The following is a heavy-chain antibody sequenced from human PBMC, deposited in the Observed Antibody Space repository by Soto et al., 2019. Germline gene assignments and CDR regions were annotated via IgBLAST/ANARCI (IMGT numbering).Heavy chain of an antibody. J-gene: IGHJ4*02. D-gene: IGHD5-18*01. CDR3: VHNGYSYDPFGY. Sequence: SGPTLVNPTQTLTLTCTFSGFSLTTYGVGVGWIRQPPGKALEWLALIFWNDDERYSPSLKSRLTITKDTSKNQVALTMSSMDPVDKAKYYCVHNGYSYDPFGYWGRGNLVTVSS. V-gene: IGHV2-5*01. CDR2: IFWNDDE. CDR1: GFSLTTYGVG.